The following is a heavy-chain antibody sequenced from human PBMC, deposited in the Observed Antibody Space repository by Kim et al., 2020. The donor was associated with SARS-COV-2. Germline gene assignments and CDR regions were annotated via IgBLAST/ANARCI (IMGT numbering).Heavy chain of an antibody. Sequence: SETLSLTCTVSGGSISSYYWSWIRQPAGKGLEWIGRIYTSGSTNYNPSLKSRVTMSVDTSKNQFSLKLSSVTAADTAVYYCARDLDLGGSSSYWYFDLWGRGTLVTVSS. J-gene: IGHJ2*01. D-gene: IGHD6-6*01. V-gene: IGHV4-4*07. CDR2: IYTSGST. CDR1: GGSISSYY. CDR3: ARDLDLGGSSSYWYFDL.